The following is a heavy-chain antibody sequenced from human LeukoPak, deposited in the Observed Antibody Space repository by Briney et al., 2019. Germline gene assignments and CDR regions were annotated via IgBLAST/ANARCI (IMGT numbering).Heavy chain of an antibody. J-gene: IGHJ4*02. Sequence: ASVKVSCKASGYTFTSYYMHWVRQAPGQGLEWMGIINPSGGSTSYAQKFQGRVTMTRDTSTSTVYMELNSLRAEDTAVYYCAKDRGYTGSYLDYWGQGTLVTVSS. CDR1: GYTFTSYY. V-gene: IGHV1-46*01. CDR2: INPSGGST. CDR3: AKDRGYTGSYLDY. D-gene: IGHD1-26*01.